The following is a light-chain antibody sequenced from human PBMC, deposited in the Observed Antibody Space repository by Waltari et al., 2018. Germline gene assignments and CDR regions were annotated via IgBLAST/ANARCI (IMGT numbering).Light chain of an antibody. CDR1: NSDIGAYNY. CDR2: DVI. CDR3: SSFTVTDTLVV. Sequence: QSALTQPASVSGSPGQSITISFTGTNSDIGAYNYVSWYQQHPGKAPKVIIFDVIFRPSGVSNRFSGSKSGNTASLTITGLQAEDEAHYYCSSFTVTDTLVVFGGGTKLTV. J-gene: IGLJ2*01. V-gene: IGLV2-14*03.